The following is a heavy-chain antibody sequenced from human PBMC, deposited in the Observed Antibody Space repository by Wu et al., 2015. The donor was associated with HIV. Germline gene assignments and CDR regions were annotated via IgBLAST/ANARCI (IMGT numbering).Heavy chain of an antibody. D-gene: IGHD3-16*02. CDR3: ASVIHPKAFDI. J-gene: IGHJ3*02. V-gene: IGHV1-24*01. CDR2: FDPENGNA. Sequence: QAPLVQSGAEVKKPGASVKVSCKVSGYTLSKLSMHWVRQAPGKGLEWMGSFDPENGNAIYAQSFQARVTTTGDTSADIAYMEVSSLRSDDTAIYYCASVIHPKAFDIWGQGTMVTVSS. CDR1: GYTLSKLS.